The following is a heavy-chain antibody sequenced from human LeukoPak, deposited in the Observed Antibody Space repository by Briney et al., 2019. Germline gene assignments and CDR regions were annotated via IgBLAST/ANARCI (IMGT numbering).Heavy chain of an antibody. V-gene: IGHV3-33*03. CDR2: IWYDGNNE. D-gene: IGHD3-16*02. CDR3: ARTGEFSAALDY. CDR1: GFTFSDYG. J-gene: IGHJ4*02. Sequence: PGRSLRLSCAASGFTFSDYGMHWVRQAPVKGLEWVAVIWYDGNNERYADSVKGRFTASRDNSKNTLYLQMNSLRAEDTAVYYCARTGEFSAALDYWGQGTLVTVSS.